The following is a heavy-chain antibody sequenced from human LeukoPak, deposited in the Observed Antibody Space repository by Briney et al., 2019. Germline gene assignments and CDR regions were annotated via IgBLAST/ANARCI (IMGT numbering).Heavy chain of an antibody. CDR1: GFTFSDYY. J-gene: IGHJ4*02. D-gene: IGHD3-16*02. CDR3: AIDPHSFGRFIVPV. V-gene: IGHV3-11*01. Sequence: PGGSLRLSCAASGFTFSDYYMNWIRQTPGKGLEWLSYIGPSGSSIYYADSVKGRFTISRDNAKNSLYLQMNSLRAEDTAIYYCAIDPHSFGRFIVPVWGQGTLVTVSS. CDR2: IGPSGSSI.